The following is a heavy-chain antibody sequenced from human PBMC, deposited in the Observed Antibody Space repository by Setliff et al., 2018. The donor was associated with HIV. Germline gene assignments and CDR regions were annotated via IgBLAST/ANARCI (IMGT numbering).Heavy chain of an antibody. D-gene: IGHD6-19*01. J-gene: IGHJ3*02. V-gene: IGHV4-39*01. Sequence: SETLSLTCTVSGGSISSSTYYWGWIRQPPGKGLEWIGSIYYSGNTYYNPSLKSRVTISVDTSKNQFSLKLNSVTVADTAVYYCASGQWLEHAFDIWGQGTVVTVSS. CDR2: IYYSGNT. CDR3: ASGQWLEHAFDI. CDR1: GGSISSSTYY.